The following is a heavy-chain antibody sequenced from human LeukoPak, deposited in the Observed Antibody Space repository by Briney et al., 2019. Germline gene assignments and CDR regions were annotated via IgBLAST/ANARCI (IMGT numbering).Heavy chain of an antibody. CDR2: INHSGST. CDR3: ARVRRSSTSGFYYYYGMDV. J-gene: IGHJ6*02. Sequence: TSETLSLTCAVYGGSFSGYYWSWIRQPPGKGLEWIGEINHSGSTNYNPSLKSRLTISVDTPKNQFSLKLSSVTAADTAVYYCARVRRSSTSGFYYYYGMDVWGQGTTVTVSS. CDR1: GGSFSGYY. V-gene: IGHV4-34*01. D-gene: IGHD2-2*01.